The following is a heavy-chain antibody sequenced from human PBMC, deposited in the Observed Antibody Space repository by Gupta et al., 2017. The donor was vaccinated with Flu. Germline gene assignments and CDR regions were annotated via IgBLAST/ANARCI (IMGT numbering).Heavy chain of an antibody. CDR2: INHSGST. CDR3: ARFGFGELPY. Sequence: QVQLQQWGAGLLKPSETLSLTCAVYGGSLSGYYWSWIRQAPGKGLEWIGVINHSGSTNYSPSLRSRVTISVDKSKNQFSLKLSSVTAADTAVYYCARFGFGELPYWGQGTLVTVSS. J-gene: IGHJ4*02. D-gene: IGHD2-21*01. CDR1: GGSLSGYY. V-gene: IGHV4-34*01.